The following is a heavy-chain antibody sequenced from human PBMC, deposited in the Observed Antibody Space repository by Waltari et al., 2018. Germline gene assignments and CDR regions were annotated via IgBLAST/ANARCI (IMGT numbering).Heavy chain of an antibody. V-gene: IGHV1-8*01. CDR3: ARTPLAVIDYFDY. CDR1: GYTFTSYD. D-gene: IGHD4-4*01. CDR2: RNPNSGNT. J-gene: IGHJ4*02. Sequence: QVQLVQSGAEVKKPGASVKVSCKASGYTFTSYDINWVRQATGQGLEWMGWRNPNSGNTGYAQKCQGRVTMTRNTSISTAYMELSSLRSEDTAVYYWARTPLAVIDYFDYWGQGTLVTVSS.